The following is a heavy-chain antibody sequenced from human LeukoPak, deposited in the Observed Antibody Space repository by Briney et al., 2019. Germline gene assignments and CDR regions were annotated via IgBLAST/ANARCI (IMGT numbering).Heavy chain of an antibody. J-gene: IGHJ3*02. Sequence: KPSETLSLTCAVSGGSISSYFWCWIRPPPGKRLEWIGYIYYSGSTNYNTSLKSRVTISVDTSKNQFSLKLSSVTAADTAVYYCARELGWYSSGWYLAFDIWGQGTMVTVSS. V-gene: IGHV4-59*01. CDR1: GGSISSYF. CDR2: IYYSGST. D-gene: IGHD6-19*01. CDR3: ARELGWYSSGWYLAFDI.